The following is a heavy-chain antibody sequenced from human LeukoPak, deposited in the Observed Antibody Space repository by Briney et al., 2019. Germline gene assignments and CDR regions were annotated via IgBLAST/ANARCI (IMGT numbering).Heavy chain of an antibody. CDR3: ARGLGFDY. J-gene: IGHJ4*02. CDR1: GCSISSGSYY. V-gene: IGHV4-61*02. CDR2: IYTSGST. Sequence: SETLSLTCTVSGCSISSGSYYWSWIRQPAGKGLEWIGRIYTSGSTNYNPSLKSRVTISVDTSKNQFSLKLSSVTAADTAVYYCARGLGFDYWGQGTLVTVSS. D-gene: IGHD7-27*01.